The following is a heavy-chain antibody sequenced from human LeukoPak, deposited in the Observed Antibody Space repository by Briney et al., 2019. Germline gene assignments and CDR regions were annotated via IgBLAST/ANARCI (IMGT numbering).Heavy chain of an antibody. CDR3: ARDRNGDQRANAFDI. CDR2: INPSGDTT. J-gene: IGHJ3*02. CDR1: RFTFTTYF. V-gene: IGHV1-46*01. D-gene: IGHD2-21*02. Sequence: ASVKVSCKASRFTFTTYFMHWVRQAPGQWLEWMGKINPSGDTTTYAQKFQGRVIMTRDTSTSTANMELRSLRSDDTAVYYCARDRNGDQRANAFDIWGQGTMVTVSS.